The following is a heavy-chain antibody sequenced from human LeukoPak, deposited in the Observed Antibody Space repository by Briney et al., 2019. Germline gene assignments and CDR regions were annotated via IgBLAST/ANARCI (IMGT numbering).Heavy chain of an antibody. V-gene: IGHV4-4*07. D-gene: IGHD6-6*01. CDR2: IYTSGST. Sequence: SETLSLTCTVSGGSISSYYWSWIRQPAGKGLEWIGRIYTSGSTNYNPSLKSRVTMSVDTSKNQSSLKLSSVTAADTAVYYCARGQRIAARPNDAFDIWGQGTMVTVSS. CDR1: GGSISSYY. J-gene: IGHJ3*02. CDR3: ARGQRIAARPNDAFDI.